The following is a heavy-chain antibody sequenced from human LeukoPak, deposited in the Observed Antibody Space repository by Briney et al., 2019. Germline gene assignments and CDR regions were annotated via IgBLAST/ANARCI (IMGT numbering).Heavy chain of an antibody. D-gene: IGHD3-10*01. CDR1: GYTFIAYF. Sequence: ASVNVSCKTSGYTFIAYFIQWVRQAPGQGLEWMGRIIPILGIANYAQKFQGRVTITADKSTSTAYMELSSLRSEDTAVYYCARRRWFGELLPFDYWGQGTLVTVSS. CDR3: ARRRWFGELLPFDY. V-gene: IGHV1-69*02. J-gene: IGHJ4*02. CDR2: IIPILGIA.